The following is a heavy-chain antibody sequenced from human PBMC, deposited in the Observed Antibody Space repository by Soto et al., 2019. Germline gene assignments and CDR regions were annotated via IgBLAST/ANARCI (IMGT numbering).Heavy chain of an antibody. CDR3: AKELRDFVPFDF. Sequence: DVQLLESGGDLVQPGGSLRLSCAASGFTFSKYGMHWVRQAPGKGLEGVSVIGSRADITYYADSVKGRFTISRDNAKNTLYLQMNSLRAEDTAIYYCAKELRDFVPFDFWCQGTLVTVSS. CDR2: IGSRADIT. D-gene: IGHD2-21*02. CDR1: GFTFSKYG. J-gene: IGHJ4*02. V-gene: IGHV3-23*01.